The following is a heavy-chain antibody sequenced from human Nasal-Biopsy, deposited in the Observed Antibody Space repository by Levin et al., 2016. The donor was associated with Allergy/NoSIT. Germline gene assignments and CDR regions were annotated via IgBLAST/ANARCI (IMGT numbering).Heavy chain of an antibody. J-gene: IGHJ4*02. D-gene: IGHD3-16*02. CDR1: GFTFSTYA. V-gene: IGHV3-23*01. CDR2: ISGSGDIT. CDR3: AKDLMITWGRVIVMGYRFDF. Sequence: GESLKISCAASGFTFSTYAMNWVRQAPGKGLEWVSAISGSGDITYYADSVKGRFTISRDNSKNTLYLQMNSLRAEDTAVYYCAKDLMITWGRVIVMGYRFDFWGQGTLVTVSS.